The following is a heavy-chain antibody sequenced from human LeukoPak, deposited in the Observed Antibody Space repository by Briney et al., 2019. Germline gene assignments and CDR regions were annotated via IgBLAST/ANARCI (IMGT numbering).Heavy chain of an antibody. CDR3: ARSAVGYCSSTSCGQHNWFDP. D-gene: IGHD2-2*01. V-gene: IGHV7-4-1*02. CDR1: GNTFTSYA. J-gene: IGHJ5*02. CDR2: INTNTGNP. Sequence: ASVKVSCEASGNTFTSYAMNWVRQAPGQGLEWMGWINTNTGNPTYAQGFTGRFVSSLDTSVSTAYLQISSLKAEDTAVYYCARSAVGYCSSTSCGQHNWFDPWGQGTLVTVSS.